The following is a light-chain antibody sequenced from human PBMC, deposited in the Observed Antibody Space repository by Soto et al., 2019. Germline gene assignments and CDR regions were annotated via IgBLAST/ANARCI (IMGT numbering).Light chain of an antibody. CDR2: NSN. V-gene: IGLV1-47*02. CDR1: SSNIGSNY. J-gene: IGLJ2*01. Sequence: QSVLTQPPSASGTPGQRVIISCSGSSSNIGSNYVYWYQQLPGTAPKLLIYNSNQRPSGVPDRFSGSRSGTSASLAISGLRSDDESDYYCASWDDSLRGVVFGGGTKVTAL. CDR3: ASWDDSLRGVV.